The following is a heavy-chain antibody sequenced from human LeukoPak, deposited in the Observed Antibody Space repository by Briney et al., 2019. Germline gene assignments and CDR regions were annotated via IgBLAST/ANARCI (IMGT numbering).Heavy chain of an antibody. D-gene: IGHD3-9*01. Sequence: SETLSLTCTVSGGSISSYYWSWIRQPPGKGLEWIGYIYDSGSTTYNPSLKSRVTLSVDTSKNQFSLKLSSVTAADTAMYYCARVPYYDILTAHRGSYFDYWGQGNLVIVSS. V-gene: IGHV4-59*01. CDR2: IYDSGST. CDR3: ARVPYYDILTAHRGSYFDY. CDR1: GGSISSYY. J-gene: IGHJ4*02.